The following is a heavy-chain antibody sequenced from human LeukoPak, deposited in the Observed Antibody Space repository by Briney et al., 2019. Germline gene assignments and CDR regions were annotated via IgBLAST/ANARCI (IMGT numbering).Heavy chain of an antibody. D-gene: IGHD2-2*01. V-gene: IGHV6-1*01. CDR3: ARGKYTSFDN. Sequence: SQTLSLTCAISGDSLFTNSVAWNWIRQSPSRGLEWLGRTYYRSKWSFDYAVSVKSRITINADTSKNQFSPQLNSVTPEDTAVYYCARGKYTSFDNWGQGTLVTVSS. CDR2: TYYRSKWSF. J-gene: IGHJ4*02. CDR1: GDSLFTNSVA.